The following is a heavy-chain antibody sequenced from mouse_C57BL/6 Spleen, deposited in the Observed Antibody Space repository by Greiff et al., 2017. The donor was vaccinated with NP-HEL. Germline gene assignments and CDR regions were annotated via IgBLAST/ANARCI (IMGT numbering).Heavy chain of an antibody. CDR3: TCGNYYAMDY. CDR1: GFTFSNYW. V-gene: IGHV6-3*01. CDR2: IRPKSDNYAT. D-gene: IGHD1-1*02. Sequence: EVHLVEPGGGLVQPGGSMKLSCVASGFTFSNYWMNWVRQSPEKGLEWVAQIRPKSDNYATHYAESVKGRFTIARDDYKSSIYLQMNNLRAEDTGSYYCTCGNYYAMDYWGQGTPVTVAS. J-gene: IGHJ4*01.